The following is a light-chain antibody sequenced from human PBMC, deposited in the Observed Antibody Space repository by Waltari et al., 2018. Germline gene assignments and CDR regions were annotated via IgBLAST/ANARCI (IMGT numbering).Light chain of an antibody. J-gene: IGKJ1*01. V-gene: IGKV3-15*01. CDR1: QSVSSN. CDR2: GAS. CDR3: QQYNNWPPGA. Sequence: EIVMTQSPATLSVSPGERATLSCRASQSVSSNLAWYQQKPGQAPRLLIHGASTRATGIPARFSGSGSGTEFTLTISSLQSEDFEVYYCQQYNNWPPGAFGQGTKVEIK.